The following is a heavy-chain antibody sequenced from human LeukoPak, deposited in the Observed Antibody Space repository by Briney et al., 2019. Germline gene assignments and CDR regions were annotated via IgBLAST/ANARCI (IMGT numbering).Heavy chain of an antibody. CDR1: GGTFSSYA. D-gene: IGHD6-19*01. CDR2: IIPYLDTA. Sequence: VASVKVSCKGSGGTFSSYAISWVRQAPGQGLEWMGGIIPYLDTANYAQKFQGRVTITTDESTSTAYMELSSRRSEDTAVYYCASEDSSGWYFDYWGQGTLVTVSS. CDR3: ASEDSSGWYFDY. J-gene: IGHJ4*02. V-gene: IGHV1-69*05.